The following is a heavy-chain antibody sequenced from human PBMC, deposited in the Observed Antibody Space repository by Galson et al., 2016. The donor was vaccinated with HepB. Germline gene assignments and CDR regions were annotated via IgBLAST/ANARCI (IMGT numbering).Heavy chain of an antibody. Sequence: ETLSLTCTVSGGSISSSNYYWGWIRQPPGKGLAWIGSIYYSGSTYYNPSLKSRVTMPVDTSKNQFSLKLSSVTAADTAVYYCASSDWFRYFDYWGQGTLVTVSS. CDR2: IYYSGST. D-gene: IGHD3-9*01. V-gene: IGHV4-39*01. CDR1: GGSISSSNYY. J-gene: IGHJ4*02. CDR3: ASSDWFRYFDY.